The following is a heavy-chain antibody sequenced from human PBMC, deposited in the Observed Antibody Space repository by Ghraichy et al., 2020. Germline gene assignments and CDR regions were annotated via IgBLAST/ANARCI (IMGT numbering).Heavy chain of an antibody. CDR1: GYTFTGYY. CDR3: ARSRGYCSSTSCYKSLFGY. V-gene: IGHV1-2*02. Sequence: ASVKVPCKASGYTFTGYYMHWVRQTPGQGLEWMGWINPNSGGTNYAQKFQGRVTMTRDTSISTAYMEMSRLRSDDTAVYYCARSRGYCSSTSCYKSLFGYWGQGTLVTVSS. D-gene: IGHD2-2*02. J-gene: IGHJ4*02. CDR2: INPNSGGT.